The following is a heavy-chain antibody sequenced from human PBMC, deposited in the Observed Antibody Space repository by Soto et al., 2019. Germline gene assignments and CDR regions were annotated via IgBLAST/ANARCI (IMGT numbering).Heavy chain of an antibody. V-gene: IGHV3-23*01. CDR3: ARKGGIAVAPYFDY. J-gene: IGHJ4*02. D-gene: IGHD6-19*01. CDR2: ISGSGGIT. CDR1: GFSFSSYA. Sequence: GRSLRLSCAASGFSFSSYAMSWVRQAPGKGLEWVSAISGSGGITYYADSVKGRFTISRDNSKNTLYLQMNSLRAEDTAVYYCARKGGIAVAPYFDYWGQGTLVTASS.